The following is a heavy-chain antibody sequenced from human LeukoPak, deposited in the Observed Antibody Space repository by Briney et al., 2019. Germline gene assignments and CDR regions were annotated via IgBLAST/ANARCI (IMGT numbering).Heavy chain of an antibody. D-gene: IGHD3-10*01. CDR2: ISSSSSYI. Sequence: TGGSLRLSCAASGFTFSSYSMNWVRQAPGKGLEWVSSISSSSSYIYYADSVKGRFTISRDNAKNSLYLQMNSLRAEDTALYYCAKDIGSGSPYWGQGTLVTVSS. J-gene: IGHJ4*02. CDR3: AKDIGSGSPY. CDR1: GFTFSSYS. V-gene: IGHV3-21*04.